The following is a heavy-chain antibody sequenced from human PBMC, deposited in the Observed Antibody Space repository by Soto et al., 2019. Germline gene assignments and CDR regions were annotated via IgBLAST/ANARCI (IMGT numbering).Heavy chain of an antibody. CDR3: VKTGPTVSSYYYGMDV. V-gene: IGHV6-1*01. J-gene: IGHJ6*02. CDR1: GDSVSSNSAA. D-gene: IGHD4-17*01. Sequence: SQTLSLTCAISGDSVSSNSAAWNWIRQSPSRGLEWLGRTYYRSKWYNDYAVSVKSRITINPDTSKNHFSLQLNSVTPEDTAVYYCVKTGPTVSSYYYGMDVWGQGTTVTVSS. CDR2: TYYRSKWYN.